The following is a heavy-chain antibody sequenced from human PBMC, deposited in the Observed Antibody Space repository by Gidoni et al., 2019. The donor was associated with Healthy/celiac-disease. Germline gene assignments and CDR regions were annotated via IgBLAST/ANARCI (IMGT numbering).Heavy chain of an antibody. D-gene: IGHD3-22*01. CDR1: GFSLSTSGGG. CDR2: IYWDDDR. V-gene: IGHV2-5*02. J-gene: IGHJ5*02. CDR3: AHSYYDSSGYPVNWFDP. Sequence: HITLKESGPTLVKPTQTLTLTCTFSGFSLSTSGGGVGWIRQPPGKALEWLALIYWDDDRRYSPSLKSRLTITKDTSKNQVVLTMTNMDPVDTATYYCAHSYYDSSGYPVNWFDPWGQGTLVTVSS.